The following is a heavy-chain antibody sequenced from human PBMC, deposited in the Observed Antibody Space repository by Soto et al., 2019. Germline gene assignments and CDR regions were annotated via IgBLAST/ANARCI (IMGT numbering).Heavy chain of an antibody. V-gene: IGHV3-7*01. CDR3: AREGAVVATPPYYYYGMDV. J-gene: IGHJ6*02. CDR1: GFTFSSYW. CDR2: IKQDGSEK. Sequence: EVQLVESGGGLVQPGGSLRLSCAASGFTFSSYWMSWVRQAPGKGLEWVANIKQDGSEKYYVDSVKGRFTISRDNAKNSLYLQMNSLRAEDTAVYYCAREGAVVATPPYYYYGMDVWGQGTTVTVSS. D-gene: IGHD5-12*01.